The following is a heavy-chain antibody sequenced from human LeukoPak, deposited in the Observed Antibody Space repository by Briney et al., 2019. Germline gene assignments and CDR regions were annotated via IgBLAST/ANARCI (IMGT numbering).Heavy chain of an antibody. CDR3: ARVGYDILTGYHYFDY. V-gene: IGHV4-61*02. CDR2: IYTSGST. J-gene: IGHJ4*02. Sequence: PSGTLSLTCTVSGGSISSGSYYWSWIRQPAGKGLEWIGRIYTSGSTNYNPSLKSRVTISVDTSKNQFSLKLSSVTAADTAVYYCARVGYDILTGYHYFDYWGQGTLVTVSS. CDR1: GGSISSGSYY. D-gene: IGHD3-9*01.